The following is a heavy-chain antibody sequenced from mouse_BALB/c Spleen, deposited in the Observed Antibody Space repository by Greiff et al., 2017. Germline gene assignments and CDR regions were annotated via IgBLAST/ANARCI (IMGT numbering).Heavy chain of an antibody. V-gene: IGHV2-6-7*01. CDR3: ARDLHLYGYDYFDY. CDR1: GFSLTGYG. D-gene: IGHD1-2*01. CDR2: IWGDGST. Sequence: VQLQESGPGLVAPSQSLSITCTVSGFSLTGYGVNWVRQPPGKGLEWLGMIWGDGSTDYNSALKSRLSISKDNSKSQVFLKMNSLQTDDTARYYCARDLHLYGYDYFDYWGQGTTLTVSS. J-gene: IGHJ2*01.